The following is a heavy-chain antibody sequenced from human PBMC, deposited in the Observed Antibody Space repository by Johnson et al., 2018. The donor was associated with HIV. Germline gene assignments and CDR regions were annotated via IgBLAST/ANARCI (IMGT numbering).Heavy chain of an antibody. J-gene: IGHJ3*02. Sequence: EMQLVESGGGLVQPGGSLRLSCVASGFTFSRYWMSWVRQAPGKGLEWVANIKQDGSEKYYVDSVKGRFTISRDNAKNSLYLQMNSLRAEDTAMYYCARGSLIVIVSDAFDIWGQGTMVTVSS. V-gene: IGHV3-7*01. CDR2: IKQDGSEK. D-gene: IGHD3-16*02. CDR3: ARGSLIVIVSDAFDI. CDR1: GFTFSRYW.